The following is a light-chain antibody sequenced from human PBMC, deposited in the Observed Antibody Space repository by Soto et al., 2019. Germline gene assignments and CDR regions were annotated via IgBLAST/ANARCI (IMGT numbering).Light chain of an antibody. V-gene: IGKV1-8*01. J-gene: IGKJ3*01. Sequence: AIRMTQSPSAFSASTGDRVTITCRASQDISNSLAWYQQKPGKAPNLLIYSASTLQSGVPSRFSGSGAGTDFTLTISGLQSEDFANYYGQQYYSYPPAFTFGPGTKVEI. CDR2: SAS. CDR1: QDISNS. CDR3: QQYYSYPPAFT.